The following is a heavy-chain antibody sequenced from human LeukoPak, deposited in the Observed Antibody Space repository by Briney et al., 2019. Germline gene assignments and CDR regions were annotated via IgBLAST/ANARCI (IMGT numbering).Heavy chain of an antibody. CDR2: IIPIFGTA. CDR1: GGTFSSYA. CDR3: ARPGRGRYSGYDWFPYYFDY. D-gene: IGHD5-12*01. J-gene: IGHJ4*02. Sequence: SVKVSCKASGGTFSSYAISWVRQAPGQGLEWMGGIIPIFGTANYAQKFQGRVTITADEPTSTAYMELSSLRSEDTAVYYCARPGRGRYSGYDWFPYYFDYWGQGTLVTVSS. V-gene: IGHV1-69*13.